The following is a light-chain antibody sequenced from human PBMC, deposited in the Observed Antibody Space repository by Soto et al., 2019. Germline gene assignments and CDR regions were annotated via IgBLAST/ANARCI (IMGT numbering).Light chain of an antibody. V-gene: IGLV2-14*01. J-gene: IGLJ1*01. CDR3: XSYTSSSTXXYV. CDR2: DVS. CDR1: SSDVGGYNY. Sequence: QSALTQPASVSGSPGQSITISCTGTSSDVGGYNYVSWYQQHPGKAPKLMIYDVSNRPSGVSNRFSGSKSDNTASLTISGLQAEDEADYYCXSYTSSSTXXYVXXXXTKVXXL.